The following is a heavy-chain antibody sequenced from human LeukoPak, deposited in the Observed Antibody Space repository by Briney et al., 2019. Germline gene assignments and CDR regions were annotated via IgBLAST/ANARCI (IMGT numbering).Heavy chain of an antibody. CDR3: AKDESGWVFDY. CDR2: ISGNGVST. V-gene: IGHV3-23*01. J-gene: IGHJ4*02. CDR1: GFTFSSYA. D-gene: IGHD6-19*01. Sequence: PGGSLRLSCAASGFTFSSYAMSWVRQAPGKGLEWVSFISGNGVSTYYADSVKGRFTISRDNSKNTLYLQMNSLRADDTAIYYCAKDESGWVFDYWGQGTLVTVSS.